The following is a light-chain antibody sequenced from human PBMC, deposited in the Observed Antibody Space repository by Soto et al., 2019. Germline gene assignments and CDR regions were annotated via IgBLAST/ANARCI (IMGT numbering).Light chain of an antibody. J-gene: IGLJ1*01. Sequence: QSVLTQPPSVSGAPGQRVTISCTGSSSNIGAGYDLHWYQQLPGTAPKLLICDDNNRPSGVPDRFSGSKSGTSASLAITGLQAEDEADYYCQSYDRSLSGYVFGTGTKLTVL. CDR1: SSNIGAGYD. V-gene: IGLV1-40*01. CDR2: DDN. CDR3: QSYDRSLSGYV.